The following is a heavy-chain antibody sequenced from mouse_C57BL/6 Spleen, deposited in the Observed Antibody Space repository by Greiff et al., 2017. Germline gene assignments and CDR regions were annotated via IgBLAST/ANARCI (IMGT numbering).Heavy chain of an antibody. D-gene: IGHD1-1*01. CDR2: IYPRRGNT. J-gene: IGHJ2*01. Sequence: QVQLKQSGAELARPGASVKLSCKASGYTFTSYGISWVKQRTGQGLEWIGEIYPRRGNTYYNEKFKGKATLTADKSSSTAYMELRSLTSEDSAVYFCARSTTVVAGDYWGQGTTLTVSS. V-gene: IGHV1-81*01. CDR1: GYTFTSYG. CDR3: ARSTTVVAGDY.